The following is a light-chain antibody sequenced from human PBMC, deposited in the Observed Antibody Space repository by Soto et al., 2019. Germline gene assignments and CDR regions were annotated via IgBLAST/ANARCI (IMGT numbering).Light chain of an antibody. Sequence: DVLMTQSPSTLSASAGDTVTITCRASESIDNWLAWYQQKPGKAPKLLLFASSTLLGGVPSRFSGRGSGTEFTLTISSLQADDFATYYCQQYNSYSKTFGQGTKVDIK. J-gene: IGKJ1*01. CDR2: ASS. CDR1: ESIDNW. V-gene: IGKV1-5*01. CDR3: QQYNSYSKT.